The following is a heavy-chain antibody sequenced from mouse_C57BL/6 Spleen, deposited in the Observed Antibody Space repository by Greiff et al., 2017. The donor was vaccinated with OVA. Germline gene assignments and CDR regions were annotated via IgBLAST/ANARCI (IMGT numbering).Heavy chain of an antibody. J-gene: IGHJ4*01. CDR3: ARILKGYYAMDY. CDR1: GYAFSSSW. D-gene: IGHD1-1*01. Sequence: QVQLKESGPELVKPGASVKISCKASGYAFSSSWMNWVKQRPGKGLEWIGRIYPGDGDTNYNGKFKGKATLTADKSSSTAYMQLSSLTSEDSAVYFCARILKGYYAMDYWGQGTSVTVSS. CDR2: IYPGDGDT. V-gene: IGHV1-82*01.